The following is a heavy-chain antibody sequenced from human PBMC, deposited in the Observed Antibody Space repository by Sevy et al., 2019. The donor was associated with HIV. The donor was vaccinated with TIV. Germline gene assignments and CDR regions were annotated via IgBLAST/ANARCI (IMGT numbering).Heavy chain of an antibody. J-gene: IGHJ4*02. Sequence: GGSLRLSCGASGFTFSNYDMSWVRQAPGKGPEWVSGINNGGSTYYPDSVKGRFTISRDNSKKMVFLQMNSLRAEDTAVYYCASGDTTMITDLDYWGQGALVTVSS. CDR3: ASGDTTMITDLDY. D-gene: IGHD5-18*01. V-gene: IGHV3-23*01. CDR2: INNGGST. CDR1: GFTFSNYD.